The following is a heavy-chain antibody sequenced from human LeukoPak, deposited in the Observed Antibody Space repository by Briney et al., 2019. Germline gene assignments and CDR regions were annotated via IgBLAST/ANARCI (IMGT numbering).Heavy chain of an antibody. CDR3: AKDRLIYDFWSGSFDY. J-gene: IGHJ4*02. CDR1: GFTFSSYS. CDR2: ISSSSSTI. D-gene: IGHD3-3*01. V-gene: IGHV3-48*01. Sequence: PGGSLRLSCAASGFTFSSYSMYWVRQAPGKGLEWVSYISSSSSTIYYADSVKGRFTISRDNSKNTLYLQMNSLRAEDTAVYYCAKDRLIYDFWSGSFDYWGQGTLVTVSS.